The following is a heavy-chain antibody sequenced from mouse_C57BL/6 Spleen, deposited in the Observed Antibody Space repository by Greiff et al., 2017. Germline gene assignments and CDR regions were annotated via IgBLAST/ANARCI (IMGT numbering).Heavy chain of an antibody. CDR3: ARALTGAYFDD. D-gene: IGHD4-1*01. J-gene: IGHJ2*01. V-gene: IGHV1-26*01. CDR2: INPNNGGT. CDR1: GYTFTDYY. Sequence: EVQLQQSGPELVKPGASVKISCKASGYTFTDYYMNWVKQSHGKSLEWIGDINPNNGGTSYNQKFKGKATLTVDKSSSTAYMELRSLTSEDSAVYYCARALTGAYFDDWGKGTTLTVSS.